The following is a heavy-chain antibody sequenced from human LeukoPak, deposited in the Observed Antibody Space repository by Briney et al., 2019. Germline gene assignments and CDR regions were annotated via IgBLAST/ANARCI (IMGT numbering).Heavy chain of an antibody. CDR1: GFTFSNSV. V-gene: IGHV3-23*01. D-gene: IGHD6-19*01. CDR2: ISDSGGDT. CDR3: VKVVGGSGWYWSP. J-gene: IGHJ5*02. Sequence: GGSLRLSCTGSGFTFSNSVMSWVRQAPGRGLEWVSGISDSGGDTDYADSVKGRFTISRDNSKNTLFLQMNILRVEDTAVYYCVKVVGGSGWYWSPWGQGTLVTVSS.